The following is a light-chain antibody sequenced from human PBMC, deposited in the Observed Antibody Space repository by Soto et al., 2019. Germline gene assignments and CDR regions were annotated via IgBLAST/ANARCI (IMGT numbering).Light chain of an antibody. CDR3: QQYNSYST. Sequence: DIQMTQSPSSVSASVGGRVTITCRASQSISSWLAWYQQKPGKAPKVLIYDASSLESGVPSRFSGSGSGTEFTLTISSLQPDDFATYYCQQYNSYSTFGQGTKVDIK. CDR2: DAS. CDR1: QSISSW. J-gene: IGKJ1*01. V-gene: IGKV1-5*01.